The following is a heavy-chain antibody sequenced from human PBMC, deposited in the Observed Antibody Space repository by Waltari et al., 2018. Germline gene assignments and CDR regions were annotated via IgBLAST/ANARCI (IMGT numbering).Heavy chain of an antibody. D-gene: IGHD2-2*01. J-gene: IGHJ6*03. CDR3: ARSIVVVPAANYYYYYYYMDV. CDR2: IYPSGIT. CDR1: GGSLNGYY. V-gene: IGHV4-4*07. Sequence: QVQLQESGPGLLKPSETLSLSCTVSGGSLNGYYWSWIRQPAGEGLEWVGRIYPSGITNYNPSLKSRVPMSVDTSRNQCSLKLTSVTGADTAIYYCARSIVVVPAANYYYYYYYMDVWGKGTTVTISS.